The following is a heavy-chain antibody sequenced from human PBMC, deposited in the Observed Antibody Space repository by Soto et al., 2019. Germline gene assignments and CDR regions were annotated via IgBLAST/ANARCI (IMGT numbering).Heavy chain of an antibody. J-gene: IGHJ5*02. CDR2: IYWDDDK. V-gene: IGHV2-5*02. CDR3: AHRPSHYCSSTSCSPSSWFDP. D-gene: IGHD2-2*01. Sequence: SGPTLVNPTQTLTLTCTFSGFSLSTSGVGVGWIRQPPGKALEWLALIYWDDDKRYSPSLKSRLTITEDTSKNQVVLTMTNMDPVDTATYCCAHRPSHYCSSTSCSPSSWFDPWGQGTLVTVS. CDR1: GFSLSTSGVG.